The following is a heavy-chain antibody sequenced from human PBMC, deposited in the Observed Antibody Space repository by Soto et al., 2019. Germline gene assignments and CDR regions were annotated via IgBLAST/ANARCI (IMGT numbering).Heavy chain of an antibody. D-gene: IGHD4-17*01. CDR2: IYYGGST. CDR3: ARQDPMTTVTYNGFDP. V-gene: IGHV4-39*01. CDR1: GGSISSSSYY. Sequence: SETLSLTCTVSGGSISSSSYYWGWIRQPPGKGLEWIGSIYYGGSTSYTPPLKSRVTISVDPPKNQFPRKLSSVTAADTAVYYCARQDPMTTVTYNGFDPWGQGTLVTVSS. J-gene: IGHJ5*02.